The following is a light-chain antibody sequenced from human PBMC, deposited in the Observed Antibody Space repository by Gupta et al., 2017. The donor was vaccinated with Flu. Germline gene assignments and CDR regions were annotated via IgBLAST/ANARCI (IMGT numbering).Light chain of an antibody. CDR2: WAS. V-gene: IGKV4-1*01. CDR3: QQYHTSPST. CDR1: QSVVYSSNNKNY. Sequence: DIVMTQSPDSLAVSLGERATINCKSSQSVVYSSNNKNYMTWYQQRPGQAPKLLIYWASTRESGVPDRFSGSGPGTDFTLTISNVQAEDVAMYYCQQYHTSPSTFGQGTRLEIK. J-gene: IGKJ5*01.